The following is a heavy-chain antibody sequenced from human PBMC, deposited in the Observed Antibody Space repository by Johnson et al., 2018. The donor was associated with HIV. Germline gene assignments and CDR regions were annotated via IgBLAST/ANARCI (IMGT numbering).Heavy chain of an antibody. Sequence: MQLVESGGGLVKPGGSLRLSCAASGFTFSNAWMSWVRQAPGKGLEWVGRIKSKTDGGTKDYAAPVKGRFTISRDDSKNTQYLQMNSLKTEETAVYYCTICITMIVVVTTDAFDIWGQGTMVTVSS. D-gene: IGHD3-22*01. CDR1: GFTFSNAW. J-gene: IGHJ3*02. V-gene: IGHV3-15*01. CDR2: IKSKTDGGTK. CDR3: TICITMIVVVTTDAFDI.